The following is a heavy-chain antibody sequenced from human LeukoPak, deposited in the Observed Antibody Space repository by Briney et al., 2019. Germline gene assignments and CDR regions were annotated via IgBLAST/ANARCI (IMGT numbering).Heavy chain of an antibody. D-gene: IGHD5-24*01. V-gene: IGHV1-18*01. Sequence: ASVKVSCKASGYIFTTYGISWVRQAPGQGLEWMGWISAYNGDTNHAQKLQGRVAMTTDTSTSTAYMELRSLTSDDTAVYYCARAISRDGYNDPFDYWGQGTLVTVSS. CDR3: ARAISRDGYNDPFDY. CDR1: GYIFTTYG. CDR2: ISAYNGDT. J-gene: IGHJ4*02.